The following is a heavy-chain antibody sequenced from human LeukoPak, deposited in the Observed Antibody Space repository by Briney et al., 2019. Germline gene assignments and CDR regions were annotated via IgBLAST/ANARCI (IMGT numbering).Heavy chain of an antibody. CDR3: ARRGAAAWIEYFQH. CDR2: INHSGST. V-gene: IGHV4-34*01. D-gene: IGHD6-13*01. J-gene: IGHJ1*01. Sequence: SETLSLTCAVYGGSFSGYYWSWIRQPPGKGLEWIGEINHSGSTNYNPSLKSRVTISVDTSKNQFSLKLSSVTAADTAVYYCARRGAAAWIEYFQHWGQGTLVTVSS. CDR1: GGSFSGYY.